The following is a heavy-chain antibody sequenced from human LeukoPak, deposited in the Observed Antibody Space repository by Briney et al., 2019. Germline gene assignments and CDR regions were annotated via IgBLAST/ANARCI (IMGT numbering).Heavy chain of an antibody. D-gene: IGHD3-22*01. CDR1: GGSLSGYY. CDR3: ARQTTSGYLDY. Sequence: SETLSLTCSVYGGSLSGYYWGWIRQTPGKGLELIGEINHSGSTTYYPSFKNRVTISVDTSKNQFSLKLSSVTAADRALYYCARQTTSGYLDYWGQGTLVTVS. CDR2: INHSGST. J-gene: IGHJ4*02. V-gene: IGHV4-34*01.